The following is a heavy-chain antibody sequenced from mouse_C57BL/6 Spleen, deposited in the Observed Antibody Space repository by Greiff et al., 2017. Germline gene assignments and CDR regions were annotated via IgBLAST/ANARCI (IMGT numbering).Heavy chain of an antibody. D-gene: IGHD2-1*01. CDR1: GFTFSDYY. V-gene: IGHV5-16*01. J-gene: IGHJ2*01. CDR3: ARGGNYVFFDY. Sequence: EVQRVESEGGLVQPGSSMKLSCTASGFTFSDYYMAWVRQVPEKGLEWVANINYDGSSTYYLDSLKSRFIISRDNAKNILYLQMSSLKSEDTATYYCARGGNYVFFDYWGQGTTLTVSS. CDR2: INYDGSST.